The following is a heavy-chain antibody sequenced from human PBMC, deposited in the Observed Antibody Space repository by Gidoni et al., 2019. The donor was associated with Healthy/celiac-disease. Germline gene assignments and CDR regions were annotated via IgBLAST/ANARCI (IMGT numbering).Heavy chain of an antibody. V-gene: IGHV4-39*01. J-gene: IGHJ3*02. CDR3: ASGGYSYGPEAAFDI. Sequence: QLQLQESGPGLVKPSETLSLTCTVSGGSISSSSYYWGWIRQPPGKGLEWIVSIYYRWSTYFNPSLKSRVTISVDTSKNQLSLKLSSVTAADTAVYYCASGGYSYGPEAAFDIWGQGTMVTVSA. CDR1: GGSISSSSYY. CDR2: IYYRWST. D-gene: IGHD5-18*01.